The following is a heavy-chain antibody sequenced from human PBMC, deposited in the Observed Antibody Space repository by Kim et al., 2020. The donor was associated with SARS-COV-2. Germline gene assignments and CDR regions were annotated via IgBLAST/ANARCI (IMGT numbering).Heavy chain of an antibody. CDR1: GFTLSYFS. CDR3: VGVNGNGWFDP. D-gene: IGHD2-8*01. CDR2: ITYNEGAE. Sequence: GGSLRLSCAASGFTLSYFSMHWVRQTPGKGLEYVSAITYNEGAEYYASFVEGRFTISRDISKNTLHLQMDSLRPEDTAIYYCVGVNGNGWFDPWGQGTLVTVSS. J-gene: IGHJ5*02. V-gene: IGHV3-64*01.